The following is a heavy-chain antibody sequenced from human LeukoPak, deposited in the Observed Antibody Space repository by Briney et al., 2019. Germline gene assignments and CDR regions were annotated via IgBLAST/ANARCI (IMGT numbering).Heavy chain of an antibody. CDR1: GFTFSSYG. V-gene: IGHV3-30*18. D-gene: IGHD2-15*01. CDR3: AKGGRYCSGGSCYSS. CDR2: ISYDGSNK. J-gene: IGHJ4*02. Sequence: PGRSLRLSCAASGFTFSSYGMHWVRQAPGKGLEWVAVISYDGSNKYYADSVKGRFTISRDNSKNTLYLQMNSLRAEDTAVYYCAKGGRYCSGGSCYSSWGQGTLVTVSS.